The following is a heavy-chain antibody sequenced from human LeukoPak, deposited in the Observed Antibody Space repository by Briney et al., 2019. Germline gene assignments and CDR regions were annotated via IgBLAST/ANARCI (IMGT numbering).Heavy chain of an antibody. D-gene: IGHD2-21*02. J-gene: IGHJ1*01. CDR3: TSWGDTTAEYFQR. CDR2: ISGSGGTT. V-gene: IGHV3-23*01. Sequence: GGSLRLSCAASGFTFSGYAMSWVRQAPGKGLEWVSAISGSGGTTYYADSVKGRFTISRDNAQNSMYLQMNSLRVEDTAVYYCTSWGDTTAEYFQRWGQGTLVTVSS. CDR1: GFTFSGYA.